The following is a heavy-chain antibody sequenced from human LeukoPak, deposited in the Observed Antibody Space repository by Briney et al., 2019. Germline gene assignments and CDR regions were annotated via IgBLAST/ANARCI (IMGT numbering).Heavy chain of an antibody. CDR1: GFTFSNYA. CDR2: ISGSGGRT. Sequence: GGSLRLSCVASGFTFSNYAMSWVRQAPGKGLEWVSAISGSGGRTYYADSVEGRFTISRDNSKNTLYLQMNSLRAEDTAVYYCAKDGGRGSSDYWGQGTLVTVPS. V-gene: IGHV3-23*01. D-gene: IGHD6-13*01. J-gene: IGHJ4*02. CDR3: AKDGGRGSSDY.